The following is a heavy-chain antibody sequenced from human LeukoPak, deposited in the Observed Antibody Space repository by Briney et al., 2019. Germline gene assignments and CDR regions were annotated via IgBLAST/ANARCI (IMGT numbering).Heavy chain of an antibody. Sequence: PSETLSLTCTVSGGSVSSGSYYWSWIRQPPGKGLEWIGYIYYSGSTNYNPSLKSRVTISVDTSKNQFSLKLSSVTAADTAVYYCARMAALKYSYGYTLAVFDYWGQGTLVTVSS. D-gene: IGHD5-18*01. CDR2: IYYSGST. CDR3: ARMAALKYSYGYTLAVFDY. J-gene: IGHJ4*02. V-gene: IGHV4-61*01. CDR1: GGSVSSGSYY.